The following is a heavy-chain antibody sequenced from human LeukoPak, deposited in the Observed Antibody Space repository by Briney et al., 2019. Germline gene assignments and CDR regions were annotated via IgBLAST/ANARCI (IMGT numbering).Heavy chain of an antibody. D-gene: IGHD3-22*01. CDR3: AKFGGKYYYDSSGYYYFDY. J-gene: IGHJ4*02. CDR2: ISGSGGST. CDR1: GFTFSSYA. V-gene: IGHV3-23*01. Sequence: GGSLRLSCAASGFTFSSYAMSWVRQAPGKGLEWVSAISGSGGSTYYADSVKGRFTISRDNSKNTLYLQMNSLRAEDTAVYYCAKFGGKYYYDSSGYYYFDYWGQGNLVTVSS.